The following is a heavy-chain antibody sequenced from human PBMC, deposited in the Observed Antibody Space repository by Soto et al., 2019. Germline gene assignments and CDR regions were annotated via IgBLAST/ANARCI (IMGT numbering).Heavy chain of an antibody. D-gene: IGHD6-19*01. J-gene: IGHJ4*02. CDR2: ISGSGGST. CDR3: AKDHSGWPLRGVSRIYFDY. V-gene: IGHV3-23*01. Sequence: PGGSLRLSCAASGFTFSSYAMSWVRQAPGKGLEWVSAISGSGGSTYYADSVKGRFTISRDNSKNTLYLQMNSLRAEDTAVYYCAKDHSGWPLRGVSRIYFDYWGQGTLVTVSS. CDR1: GFTFSSYA.